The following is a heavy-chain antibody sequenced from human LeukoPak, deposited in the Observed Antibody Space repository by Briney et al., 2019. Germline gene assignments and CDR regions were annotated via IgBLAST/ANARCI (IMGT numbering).Heavy chain of an antibody. J-gene: IGHJ5*02. Sequence: ASVKVSCKASGYTFTSYGISWVRQAPGQGLEWMGWISAYNGNTNYPQKLQGRATMTTDTSTSTAYMELRSLRSDDTAVYYCARDSSSAVAGTLWFDPWGQGTLVTVSS. D-gene: IGHD6-19*01. CDR3: ARDSSSAVAGTLWFDP. V-gene: IGHV1-18*01. CDR1: GYTFTSYG. CDR2: ISAYNGNT.